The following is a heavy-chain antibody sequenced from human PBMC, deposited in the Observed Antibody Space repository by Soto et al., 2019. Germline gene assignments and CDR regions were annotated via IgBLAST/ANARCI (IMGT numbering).Heavy chain of an antibody. CDR3: ARDMRWGVVPAAIRDYYYYYYMDV. D-gene: IGHD2-2*01. CDR1: GFTFSSYS. CDR2: ISSSSSYI. V-gene: IGHV3-21*01. Sequence: EVQLVESGGGLVKPGGSLRLSCAASGFTFSSYSMNWVRQAPGKGLEWVSSISSSSSYIYYADSVKGRFTISRDNAKNSLYLQMNSLRAEDTAVYYCARDMRWGVVPAAIRDYYYYYYMDVWGKGTTVTVSS. J-gene: IGHJ6*03.